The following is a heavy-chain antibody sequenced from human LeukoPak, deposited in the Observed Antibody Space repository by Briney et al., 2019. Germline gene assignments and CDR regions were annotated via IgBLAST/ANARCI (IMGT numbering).Heavy chain of an antibody. J-gene: IGHJ5*02. D-gene: IGHD4-17*01. CDR2: IYSGGST. CDR1: GFIVSRNY. Sequence: PGGSLRFSCAASGFIVSRNYMSWVRQAPGKGLGWVSVIYSGGSTFYAGSVKGRFTISRDNSNNTLYLQMNSLRAEDTAVYYCALHINGDYESRFDPWGQGTLVTVSS. V-gene: IGHV3-53*01. CDR3: ALHINGDYESRFDP.